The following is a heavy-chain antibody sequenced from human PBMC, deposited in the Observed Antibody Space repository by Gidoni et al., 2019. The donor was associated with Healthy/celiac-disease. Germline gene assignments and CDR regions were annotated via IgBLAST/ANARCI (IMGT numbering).Heavy chain of an antibody. D-gene: IGHD5-12*01. CDR3: ARGWGGYNYSINRKGYFDY. V-gene: IGHV4-34*01. CDR1: GGSFSGYY. Sequence: QVQLQQWGAGLLKPSETLSLTCAVYGGSFSGYYWSWIRQPPGKGLEWIGEINHSGSTNYNPSLKSRVTISVDTSKIQFSLKLSSVTAADTAVYYCARGWGGYNYSINRKGYFDYWGQGTLVTVSS. J-gene: IGHJ4*02. CDR2: INHSGST.